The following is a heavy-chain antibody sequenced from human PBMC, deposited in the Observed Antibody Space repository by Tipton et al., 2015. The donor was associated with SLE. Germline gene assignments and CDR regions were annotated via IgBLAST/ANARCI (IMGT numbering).Heavy chain of an antibody. CDR1: GFTVSSNY. CDR3: AREECSGGSCFYF. V-gene: IGHV3-53*05. Sequence: GSLRLSCAASGFTVSSNYMSWVRQAPGKGLEWVSVIYGGGSKYYADSVKGRFTISRDNSKNKLYLQMNSLRAEDTAVYFCAREECSGGSCFYFWGQGTLVPVSS. D-gene: IGHD2-15*01. J-gene: IGHJ4*02. CDR2: IYGGGSK.